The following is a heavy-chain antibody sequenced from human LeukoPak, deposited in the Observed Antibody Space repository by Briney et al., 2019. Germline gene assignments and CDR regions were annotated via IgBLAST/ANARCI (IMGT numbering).Heavy chain of an antibody. V-gene: IGHV3-30-3*01. J-gene: IGHJ3*02. CDR3: AKDYFQLELLGFHAFDM. D-gene: IGHD1-1*01. CDR2: ISYDGSNK. Sequence: GRSLRLSCAASGFTFSSYAMHWVRQAPGKGLEWVAVISYDGSNKYYADSVKGRFTISRDNSKRMVYLQMNSLRAEDTAVYFCAKDYFQLELLGFHAFDMWGQGTMVTVSS. CDR1: GFTFSSYA.